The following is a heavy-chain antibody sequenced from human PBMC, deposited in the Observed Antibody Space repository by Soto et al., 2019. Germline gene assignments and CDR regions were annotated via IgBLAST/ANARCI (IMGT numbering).Heavy chain of an antibody. D-gene: IGHD2-15*01. CDR3: ARYCSGGSCYRPSYKFDY. CDR2: IYPGDSDT. Sequence: PGESLKISCKGSGYSFSSYWIGWVRQMPGQGPEWMGIIYPGDSDTRYSPSFQGQVTISADKSISTAYLQWSSLKASDTAMYYCARYCSGGSCYRPSYKFDYWGQGTLVTVSS. J-gene: IGHJ4*02. V-gene: IGHV5-51*01. CDR1: GYSFSSYW.